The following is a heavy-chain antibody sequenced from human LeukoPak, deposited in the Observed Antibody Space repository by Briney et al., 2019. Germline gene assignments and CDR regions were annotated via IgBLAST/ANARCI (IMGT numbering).Heavy chain of an antibody. Sequence: PGGSLRLSCAASGFPFSSYWMHWVRQAPGKGLEWVGRIKSKTDGGTTDYAAPVKGRFTISRGDSKNTLYLQMNSLKTEDTAVYYCTTLYNVPVDYWGQGILVTVSS. D-gene: IGHD1-1*01. J-gene: IGHJ4*02. CDR2: IKSKTDGGTT. CDR3: TTLYNVPVDY. V-gene: IGHV3-15*07. CDR1: GFPFSSYW.